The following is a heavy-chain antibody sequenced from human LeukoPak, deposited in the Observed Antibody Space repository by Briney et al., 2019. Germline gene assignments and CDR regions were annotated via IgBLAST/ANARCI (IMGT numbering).Heavy chain of an antibody. V-gene: IGHV1-18*01. J-gene: IGHJ4*02. CDR3: ARDKTAARPDPGVGEDFDH. CDR1: GYTFTSYG. Sequence: ASVKVSCKASGYTFTSYGISWVRQAPGQGLEWMGWISAYNGNTNYAQKLQGRVTMTTDTSTSTAYMELRSLRSDDPAVYYCARDKTAARPDPGVGEDFDHWGQGTLVTVSS. CDR2: ISAYNGNT. D-gene: IGHD6-6*01.